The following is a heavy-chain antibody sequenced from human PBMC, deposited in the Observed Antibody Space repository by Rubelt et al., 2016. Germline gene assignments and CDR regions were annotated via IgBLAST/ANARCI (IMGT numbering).Heavy chain of an antibody. D-gene: IGHD1/OR15-1a*01. CDR3: ARRLADWTKSLGDAFDL. CDR1: SGSLSGYY. V-gene: IGHV4-34*01. Sequence: QVQLQQWGAGLLKPSETLSLACGVYSGSLSGYYWNWIRQSPGKGLEWIGEIDHREIINYNPSLKSRLTISIDASKNQTSRRLSSVSAADTAVYYCARRLADWTKSLGDAFDLWGHGAMVTVFS. CDR2: IDHREII. J-gene: IGHJ3*01.